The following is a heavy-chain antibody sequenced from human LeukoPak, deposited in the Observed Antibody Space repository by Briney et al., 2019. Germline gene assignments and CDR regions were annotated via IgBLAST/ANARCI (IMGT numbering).Heavy chain of an antibody. V-gene: IGHV1-69*05. CDR1: TDTFTTYG. CDR2: IIPIFGTA. J-gene: IGHJ4*02. D-gene: IGHD5-24*01. CDR3: ARARRDGYNLNFDY. Sequence: SVKVSCKATTDTFTTYGTVWVRQAPGQGLEWMGGIIPIFGTANYAQKFQGRVTITTDESTSTAYMELSSLRSEDTAVYYCARARRDGYNLNFDYWGQGTLVTVSS.